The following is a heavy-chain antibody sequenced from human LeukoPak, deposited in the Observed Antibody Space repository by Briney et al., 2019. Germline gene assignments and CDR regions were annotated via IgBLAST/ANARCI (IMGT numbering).Heavy chain of an antibody. CDR1: GFTFSSFW. J-gene: IGHJ4*02. Sequence: GGSLRLSCAASGFTFSSFWMSWVRQAPGKGLEWVANIKQDGSDKYYVDSVKGRFTISRDNAKNSQYLQMNSLRAEDTAVYYCAKHYDFWTGYNANFDSWGLGTLVTVSS. D-gene: IGHD3-3*01. CDR2: IKQDGSDK. V-gene: IGHV3-7*05. CDR3: AKHYDFWTGYNANFDS.